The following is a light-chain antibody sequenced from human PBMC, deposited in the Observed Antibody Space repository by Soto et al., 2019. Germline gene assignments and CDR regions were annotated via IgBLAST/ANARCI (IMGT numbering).Light chain of an antibody. J-gene: IGLJ3*02. V-gene: IGLV1-44*01. CDR2: SNN. Sequence: QSVLTQPPSASGTPGQRVTISCSGSSSNIGSNTVNWYQQLPGTAPKPLIYSNNQRPPGVPVRFSGSKSGTSASLAISGLQSEDEDDYYCAAWDDSLNGCVFGGGTKLTVL. CDR3: AAWDDSLNGCV. CDR1: SSNIGSNT.